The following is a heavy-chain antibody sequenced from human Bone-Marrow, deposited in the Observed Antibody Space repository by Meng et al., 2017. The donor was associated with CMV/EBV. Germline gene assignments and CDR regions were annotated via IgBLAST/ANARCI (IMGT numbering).Heavy chain of an antibody. CDR1: GFSFSSYG. Sequence: GGSLRLSCAASGFSFSSYGMHWVRQAPGKGLEWVAVIWYDGSNKYYADSVKGRFTISRDNSKNTLYLQMNSLRAEDTAVYYCAKDRCGGGRCYLWEWFDPWGQGTLVTVSS. CDR2: IWYDGSNK. D-gene: IGHD2-15*01. CDR3: AKDRCGGGRCYLWEWFDP. V-gene: IGHV3-33*06. J-gene: IGHJ5*02.